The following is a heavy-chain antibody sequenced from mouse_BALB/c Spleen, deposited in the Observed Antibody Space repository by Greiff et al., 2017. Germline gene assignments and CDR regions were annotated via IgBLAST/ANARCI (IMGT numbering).Heavy chain of an antibody. V-gene: IGHV1-9*01. CDR3: ARNYRYDGHYYAMDY. Sequence: QVQLQQSGAELMKPGASVKISCKATGYTFSSYWIEWVKQRPGHGLEWIGEILPGSGSTNYNEKFKGKATFTADTSSNTAYMQLSSLTSEDSAVYYCARNYRYDGHYYAMDYWGQGTSVTVSS. CDR2: ILPGSGST. J-gene: IGHJ4*01. D-gene: IGHD2-14*01. CDR1: GYTFSSYW.